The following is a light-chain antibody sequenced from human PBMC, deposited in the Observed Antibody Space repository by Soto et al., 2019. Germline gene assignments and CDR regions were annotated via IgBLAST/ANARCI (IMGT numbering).Light chain of an antibody. Sequence: DVVLTQTPLSSPVTLGQPASFSCRSSQSLEHSDGNTYLSWLHQRPGQPPRLLIYKVSHRFSGVPDRFSGGGAGTDFTLKISRVEAEDVGIYYCMQATHYRPYTFGQGTKLEIK. V-gene: IGKV2-24*01. CDR1: QSLEHSDGNTY. CDR2: KVS. J-gene: IGKJ2*01. CDR3: MQATHYRPYT.